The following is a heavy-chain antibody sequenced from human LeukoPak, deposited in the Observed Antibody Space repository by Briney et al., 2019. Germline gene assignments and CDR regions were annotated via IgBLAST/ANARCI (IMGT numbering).Heavy chain of an antibody. Sequence: SETLSLTCAVYGGSFSGYYWSWIRQPPGKGLEWIGEINHSGSTNYNPSLKSRVTISVATSKNQFSLKLSYVTAADTAVYYCARWALDYYDSSGHWDYWGQGTLVTVSS. D-gene: IGHD3-22*01. V-gene: IGHV4-34*01. CDR1: GGSFSGYY. J-gene: IGHJ4*02. CDR3: ARWALDYYDSSGHWDY. CDR2: INHSGST.